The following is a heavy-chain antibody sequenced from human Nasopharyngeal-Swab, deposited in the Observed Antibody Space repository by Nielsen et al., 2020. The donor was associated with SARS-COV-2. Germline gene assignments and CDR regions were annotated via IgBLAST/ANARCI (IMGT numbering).Heavy chain of an antibody. CDR1: GFTFSSYW. Sequence: GESLKISCAASGFTFSSYWMHWVRQAPGKGLVWVSRINSDGSSTSYADSVKGRFTISRDSSKNTLYLQMNSLRAEDTAVYYCARDTSVDIVLLYYGMDVWGQGTAVTVSS. V-gene: IGHV3-74*01. CDR2: INSDGSST. J-gene: IGHJ6*02. CDR3: ARDTSVDIVLLYYGMDV. D-gene: IGHD5-12*01.